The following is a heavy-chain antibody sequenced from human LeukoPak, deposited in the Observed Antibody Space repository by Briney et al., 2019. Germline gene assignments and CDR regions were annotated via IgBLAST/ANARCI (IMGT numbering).Heavy chain of an antibody. D-gene: IGHD2-2*01. CDR2: IYTSGST. V-gene: IGHV4-4*07. CDR1: GVSISNYY. CDR3: ARDLGYCRSSSCYPQFDP. Sequence: PSETLSLTCTVSGVSISNYYWSWIRQPAGKGLEWIGRIYTSGSTNYNPSLKSRVSMSGDTPKNQFSLNLSSVTAADTAVHYCARDLGYCRSSSCYPQFDPWGQGTLVTVSS. J-gene: IGHJ5*02.